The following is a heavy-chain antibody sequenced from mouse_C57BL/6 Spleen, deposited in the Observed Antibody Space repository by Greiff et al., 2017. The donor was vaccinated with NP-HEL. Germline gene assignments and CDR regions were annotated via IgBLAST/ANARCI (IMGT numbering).Heavy chain of an antibody. D-gene: IGHD3-1*01. Sequence: QVQLQQSGAELVRPGASVTLSCKASGYTFTDYEMHWVKQTPVHGLEWIGAIDPETGGTAYNQKFKGKAILTADESSSTAYMELRSLTSEDSAVYYCTTGAKREYYFDYWGQGTTLTVSS. CDR1: GYTFTDYE. CDR2: IDPETGGT. J-gene: IGHJ2*01. CDR3: TTGAKREYYFDY. V-gene: IGHV1-15*01.